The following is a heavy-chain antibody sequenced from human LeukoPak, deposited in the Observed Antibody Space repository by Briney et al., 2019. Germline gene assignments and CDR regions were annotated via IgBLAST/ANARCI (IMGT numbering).Heavy chain of an antibody. CDR2: ITGSGAFT. CDR1: GITFIKYS. V-gene: IGHV3-23*01. CDR3: ARGPAIRVVTAYYYYFDL. D-gene: IGHD2-21*02. J-gene: IGHJ2*01. Sequence: GGSLRLSCAASGITFIKYSMTWVRQAPGKGLEWVSAITGSGAFTDYADSVKGRFTISRDNSKNTLYLQMNSLRAEDTAVYYCARGPAIRVVTAYYYYFDLWGRGTLVTVSS.